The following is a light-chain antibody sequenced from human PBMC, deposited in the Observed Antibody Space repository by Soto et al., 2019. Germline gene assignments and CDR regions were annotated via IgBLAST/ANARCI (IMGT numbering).Light chain of an antibody. CDR2: EVS. CDR3: TSYSRYRVLV. Sequence: QSVLTQPASVSGSLGQSITISCTGTSSDIGGYKYVSWYQQHPGKAPKLIIFEVSNRPAGVSDRFSGSNSGNTASLTISGSQAEDEADDYCTSYSRYRVLVFGGGTQLTV. J-gene: IGLJ3*02. CDR1: SSDIGGYKY. V-gene: IGLV2-14*01.